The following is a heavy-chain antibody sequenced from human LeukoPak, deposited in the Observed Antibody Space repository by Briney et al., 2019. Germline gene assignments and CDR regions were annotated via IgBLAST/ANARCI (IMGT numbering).Heavy chain of an antibody. Sequence: GGSLRLSCAASGFTFSSYAMSWVRQAPGKGLEWVSAISGSGGSTYYADSVKGRFTIPRDNSKNTLYLQMNSLRAEDTAVYYCAKFMGSGSYELYYYYYYYMDVWGKGTTVTVSS. J-gene: IGHJ6*03. CDR3: AKFMGSGSYELYYYYYYYMDV. CDR2: ISGSGGST. CDR1: GFTFSSYA. D-gene: IGHD3-10*01. V-gene: IGHV3-23*01.